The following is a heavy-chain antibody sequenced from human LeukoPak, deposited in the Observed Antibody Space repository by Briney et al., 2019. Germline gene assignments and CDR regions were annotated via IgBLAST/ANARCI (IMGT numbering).Heavy chain of an antibody. D-gene: IGHD6-19*01. CDR2: ISGDSRYI. J-gene: IGHJ4*02. V-gene: IGHV3-21*01. CDR1: GFTFSSYK. CDR3: ARDPGTVADTYFDY. Sequence: PGASLRLSCAASGFTFSSYKMNWVRQAPGKGLEWVSSISGDSRYIYYADSLKGRFTISRDNAKNTLHLQMNSLRAEDTAVYYCARDPGTVADTYFDYWGPGTLVTVSS.